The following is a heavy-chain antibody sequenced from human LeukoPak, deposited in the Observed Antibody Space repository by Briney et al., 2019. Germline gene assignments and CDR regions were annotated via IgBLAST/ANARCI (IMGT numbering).Heavy chain of an antibody. J-gene: IGHJ5*02. CDR2: IYHSGST. CDR1: GGSISSGGSS. CDR3: ARVLRDGSGSSNWFDP. D-gene: IGHD3-10*01. Sequence: SQTLSLTCAVSGGSISSGGSSWSWIRQPPGKGLEWIGYIYHSGSTYYNPSLKSRVTISVDRSKNQFSLKLSSVTAADTAVYYCARVLRDGSGSSNWFDPWGQGTLVTVSS. V-gene: IGHV4-30-2*01.